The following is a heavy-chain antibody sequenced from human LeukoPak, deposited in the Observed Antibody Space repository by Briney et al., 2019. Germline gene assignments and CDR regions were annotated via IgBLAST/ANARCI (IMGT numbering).Heavy chain of an antibody. CDR3: AKDWHKRAYYYDSSGYYYGSFDY. Sequence: PGGSLRLSCAASGFTFSSYAMSWVRQAPGKGLEWVSAISGSGGSTYYADSVKGRFTISRDNSKNTLYLQMNSLRAEYTAVYYCAKDWHKRAYYYDSSGYYYGSFDYWGQGTLVTVSS. CDR2: ISGSGGST. D-gene: IGHD3-22*01. CDR1: GFTFSSYA. V-gene: IGHV3-23*01. J-gene: IGHJ4*02.